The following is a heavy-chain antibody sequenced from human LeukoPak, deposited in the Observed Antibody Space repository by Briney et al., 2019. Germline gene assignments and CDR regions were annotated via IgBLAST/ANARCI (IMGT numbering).Heavy chain of an antibody. J-gene: IGHJ6*02. V-gene: IGHV4-39*07. CDR1: GDSISSRSYY. CDR2: IYYSGIT. Sequence: PSETLSLTCTVSGDSISSRSYYWGWIRQPPGKGLEWNGSIYYSGITYYNPSLKSRVTISADSFKNHFSLKLTSVTAADTAVYYCATAPILRGEGGEHYKYGMDVWGQGTTVIVSS. CDR3: ATAPILRGEGGEHYKYGMDV. D-gene: IGHD2-2*02.